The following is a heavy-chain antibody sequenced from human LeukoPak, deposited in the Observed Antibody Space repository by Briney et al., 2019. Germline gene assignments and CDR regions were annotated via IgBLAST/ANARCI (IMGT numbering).Heavy chain of an antibody. D-gene: IGHD3-22*01. V-gene: IGHV1-2*02. CDR1: GYTFTGYY. CDR2: INPNSGGT. J-gene: IGHJ6*02. CDR3: ARVNDSSGYTYFYYGMDV. Sequence: GASVKVSCKASGYTFTGYYMHWVRQAPGQGLEWMGWINPNSGGTNYAQKFQGRVTMTRDTSISTAYMELSRLRSDDTAVYHCARVNDSSGYTYFYYGMDVWGQGTTVTVSS.